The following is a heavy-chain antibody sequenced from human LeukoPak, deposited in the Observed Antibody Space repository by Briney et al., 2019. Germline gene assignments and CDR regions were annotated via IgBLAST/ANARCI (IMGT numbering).Heavy chain of an antibody. CDR2: IYYSGST. CDR3: ARDNDSRDPPHFDY. CDR1: GGSISSSSYY. D-gene: IGHD3-16*01. V-gene: IGHV4-61*01. J-gene: IGHJ4*02. Sequence: SETLSPTCTVSGGSISSSSYYWSWIRQPPGKGLEWIGYIYYSGSTNYNPSLKSRVTISVDTSKNQFSLKLSSVTAADTAVYYCARDNDSRDPPHFDYWGQGTLVTVSS.